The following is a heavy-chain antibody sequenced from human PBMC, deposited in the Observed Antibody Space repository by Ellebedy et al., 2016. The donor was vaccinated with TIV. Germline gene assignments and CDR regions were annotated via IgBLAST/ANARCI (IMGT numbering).Heavy chain of an antibody. J-gene: IGHJ4*02. CDR1: GFTFSSYS. CDR3: ARAAGNCSSTSCFFDY. CDR2: ISSSSSTI. V-gene: IGHV3-48*02. D-gene: IGHD2-2*01. Sequence: GESLKISXAASGFTFSSYSMNWVRQAPGKGLEWVSYISSSSSTIYYADSVKGRFTISRDNAKNSLYLQMNSLRDEDTAVYYCARAAGNCSSTSCFFDYWGQGTLVTVSS.